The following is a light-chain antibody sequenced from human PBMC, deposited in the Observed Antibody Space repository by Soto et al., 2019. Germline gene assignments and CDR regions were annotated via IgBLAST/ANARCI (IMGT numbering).Light chain of an antibody. Sequence: DIVMTQSPDSLAVSLGERATINCKSSQSVLYSSNNKNYLAWYQQKPGQPPNLLIYWASTRESGVPDRFSGSGSGTDFTLTIISLQAEDVAVYYCQQYYRPWTFGQGTKVEIK. CDR3: QQYYRPWT. CDR1: QSVLYSSNNKNY. CDR2: WAS. V-gene: IGKV4-1*01. J-gene: IGKJ1*01.